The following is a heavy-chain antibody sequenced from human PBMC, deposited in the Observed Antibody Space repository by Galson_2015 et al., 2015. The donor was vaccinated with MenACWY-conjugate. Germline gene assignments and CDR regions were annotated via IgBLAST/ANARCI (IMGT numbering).Heavy chain of an antibody. CDR1: GFSLSTYS. V-gene: IGHV3-21*01. J-gene: IGHJ4*02. CDR3: ARGLDSPPDY. Sequence: SLRLSCAASGFSLSTYSMNWVRQAPGKGLEWVSSISSNTFYIYYADSVKGRFTISRDNAKRSLYLQMNSLRVEDTAVYYCARGLDSPPDYWGQGTLVTVSS. CDR2: ISSNTFYI.